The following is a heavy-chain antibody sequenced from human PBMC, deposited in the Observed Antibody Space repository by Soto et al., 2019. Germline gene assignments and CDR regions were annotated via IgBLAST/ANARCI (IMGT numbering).Heavy chain of an antibody. CDR3: AITYCRDNSCPRDFDF. CDR2: FIPILDMA. Sequence: QVQVVQSGAEVKKPESSVKVSCKPSGGTFNTYTVNWVRLAPGHGLEWMGRFIPILDMANYAQKLQDRVKITADRSTFTAYMELNSLTSDDTAVYYCAITYCRDNSCPRDFDFWGPGTRVTVS. V-gene: IGHV1-69*02. CDR1: GGTFNTYT. D-gene: IGHD2-21*01. J-gene: IGHJ4*02.